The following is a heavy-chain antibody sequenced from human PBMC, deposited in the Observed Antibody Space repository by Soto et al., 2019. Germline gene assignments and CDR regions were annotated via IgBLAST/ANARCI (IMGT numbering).Heavy chain of an antibody. D-gene: IGHD2-2*01. V-gene: IGHV3-13*01. CDR3: ARGRCSSTSCPSPGMGPTPFDY. J-gene: IGHJ4*02. Sequence: GGSLRLSCAASGFTFSSYDMHWVRQATGKGLEWVSAIGTAGDTYYPGSVKGRFTISRENAKNSLFLQMNSLRAGDTAVYYCARGRCSSTSCPSPGMGPTPFDYWGQGTLVTVSS. CDR2: IGTAGDT. CDR1: GFTFSSYD.